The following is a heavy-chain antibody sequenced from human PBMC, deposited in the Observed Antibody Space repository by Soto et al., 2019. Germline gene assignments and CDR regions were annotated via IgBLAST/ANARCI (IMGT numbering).Heavy chain of an antibody. CDR3: PRAYDTNWFDP. CDR1: GGSISSYY. Sequence: SETLSLTCTVSGGSISSYYWSWIRQPPGKGLEWIGYIYYSGSTNYNPSLKSRVTISVDTSKNQFSLKLSSVTAADTAVYYCPRAYDTNWFDPWGQGTLVTVSS. D-gene: IGHD2-8*01. CDR2: IYYSGST. V-gene: IGHV4-59*01. J-gene: IGHJ5*02.